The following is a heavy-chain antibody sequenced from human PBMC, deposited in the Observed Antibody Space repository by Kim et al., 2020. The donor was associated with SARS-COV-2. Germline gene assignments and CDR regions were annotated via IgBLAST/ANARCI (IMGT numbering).Heavy chain of an antibody. CDR1: GFTFSSYE. CDR3: ARPPGHSWYEGDAFDI. D-gene: IGHD6-13*01. Sequence: GGSLRLSCAASGFTFSSYEMNWVRQAPGKGLEWVSYISSSGSTIYYADSVKGRFTISRDNAKNSLYLQMNSLRAEDTAVYYCARPPGHSWYEGDAFDIWGQGTMVTVSS. J-gene: IGHJ3*02. CDR2: ISSSGSTI. V-gene: IGHV3-48*03.